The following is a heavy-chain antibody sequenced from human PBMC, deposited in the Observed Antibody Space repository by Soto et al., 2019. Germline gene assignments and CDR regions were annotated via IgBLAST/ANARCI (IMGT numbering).Heavy chain of an antibody. CDR2: IYYSGST. D-gene: IGHD3-22*01. CDR1: GGSISSGGYY. Sequence: QVQLQESGPGLVKPSQTLSLTCTVSGGSISSGGYYWSWIRQHPGKGLEWIGYIYYSGSTYYNPSLTRRVTIXVXTXXNQFSLKLSSVTAADTAVYYCARTSYDSSGTAADPWGQGTLVTVSS. CDR3: ARTSYDSSGTAADP. J-gene: IGHJ5*02. V-gene: IGHV4-31*03.